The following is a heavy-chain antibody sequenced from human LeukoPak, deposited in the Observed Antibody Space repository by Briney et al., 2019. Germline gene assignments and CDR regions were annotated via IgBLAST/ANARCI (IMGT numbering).Heavy chain of an antibody. CDR1: GFTFSSYG. CDR2: ISYDGSNK. Sequence: GGSLRLSCAASGFTFSSYGMRWVRQAPGKGLEWVAVISYDGSNKYYADSVKGRFTISRDNSKNTVYRQMNSLRAEDTAVYYCASNFPNSSTWNFDYWGQGTLVTVSS. CDR3: ASNFPNSSTWNFDY. D-gene: IGHD6-13*01. J-gene: IGHJ4*02. V-gene: IGHV3-30*03.